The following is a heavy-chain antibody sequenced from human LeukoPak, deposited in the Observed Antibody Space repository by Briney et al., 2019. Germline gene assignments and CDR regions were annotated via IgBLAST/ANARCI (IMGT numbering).Heavy chain of an antibody. Sequence: ASVKVSCKASGYTFTSYAMHWVRQAPGQRLEWMGWINAGNGNTKYSQKFQGRVTITRDTSASTAYMELSSLRSEDTAVYYCARDSRSDYPAFDIWGQGTMVTVSS. CDR2: INAGNGNT. D-gene: IGHD4-11*01. CDR1: GYTFTSYA. CDR3: ARDSRSDYPAFDI. J-gene: IGHJ3*02. V-gene: IGHV1-3*01.